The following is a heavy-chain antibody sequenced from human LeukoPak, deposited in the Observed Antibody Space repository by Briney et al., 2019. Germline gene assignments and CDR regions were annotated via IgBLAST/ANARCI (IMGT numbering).Heavy chain of an antibody. V-gene: IGHV4-59*01. CDR1: GGSISSYY. D-gene: IGHD3-10*01. J-gene: IGHJ6*03. CDR2: IYYSGST. Sequence: PSETLSLTCTVSGGSISSYYWSWIRQPPGKGLEWIGYIYYSGSTNYNPSLKSRVTISVDTSKNQFSLKLSSVTAADTAVYYCARGRSSMVRGYYYYYMDVWGKGTAVTISS. CDR3: ARGRSSMVRGYYYYYMDV.